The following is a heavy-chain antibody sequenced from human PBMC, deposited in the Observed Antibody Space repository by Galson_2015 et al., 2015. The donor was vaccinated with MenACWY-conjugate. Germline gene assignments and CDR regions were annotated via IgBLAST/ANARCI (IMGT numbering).Heavy chain of an antibody. CDR3: ARSYVPGSDRKNYYMDV. CDR2: VNSDGSGT. D-gene: IGHD3-16*01. CDR1: GFTFRRFG. Sequence: SLRLSCAASGFTFRRFGMHWVRQAPGKGLVWVSRVNSDGSGTGYADSVKGRFTISRDNAKNMLFLQMNSLKVEDTAVYYCARSYVPGSDRKNYYMDVWGRGTTVTVSS. V-gene: IGHV3-74*01. J-gene: IGHJ6*03.